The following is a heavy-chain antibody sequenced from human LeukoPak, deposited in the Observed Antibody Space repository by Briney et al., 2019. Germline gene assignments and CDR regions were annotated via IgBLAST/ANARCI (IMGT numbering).Heavy chain of an antibody. D-gene: IGHD2-15*01. J-gene: IGHJ5*02. CDR3: ARGIVVVVAATPYNWFDP. Sequence: SEALSLTCAVYGGSFSGYYWSWIRQPPGKGLEWIGEINHSGSTNYNPSPKSRVTISVDTSKNQFSLKLSSVTAADTAVSYCARGIVVVVAATPYNWFDPWGQGTLVTVSS. CDR1: GGSFSGYY. V-gene: IGHV4-34*01. CDR2: INHSGST.